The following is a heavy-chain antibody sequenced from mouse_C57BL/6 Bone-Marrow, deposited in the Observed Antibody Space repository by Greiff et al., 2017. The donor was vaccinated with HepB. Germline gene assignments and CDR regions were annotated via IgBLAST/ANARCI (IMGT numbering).Heavy chain of an antibody. Sequence: QVQLQQSGAELVKPGASVKMSCKASGYTFTSYWITWVKQRPGQGLEWIGDIYPGSGSTNYNEKFKSKATLTVDTSSSTAYMQLSSLTSEDSAVYYCARGYDGYSLFAYWGQGTLVTVSA. V-gene: IGHV1-55*01. CDR3: ARGYDGYSLFAY. CDR1: GYTFTSYW. D-gene: IGHD2-3*01. J-gene: IGHJ3*01. CDR2: IYPGSGST.